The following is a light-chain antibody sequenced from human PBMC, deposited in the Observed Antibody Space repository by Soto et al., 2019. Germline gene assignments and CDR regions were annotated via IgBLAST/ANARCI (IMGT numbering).Light chain of an antibody. CDR2: GAS. CDR3: QHYGSSPFT. CDR1: QSVSSSY. J-gene: IGKJ3*01. V-gene: IGKV3-20*01. Sequence: ENVLTQSPGTLSLSPGERATLSCRASQSVSSSYLAWYQQKPGQAPRLLVYGASIRATGIPDRFSGSGSGTDLTLTISRVEPEDFAVYYCQHYGSSPFTFGPGTRVDIK.